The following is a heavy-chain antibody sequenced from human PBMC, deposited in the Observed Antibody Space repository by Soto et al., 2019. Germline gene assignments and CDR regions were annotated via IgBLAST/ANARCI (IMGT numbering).Heavy chain of an antibody. CDR1: GGSFSGYY. V-gene: IGHV4-34*01. Sequence: SETLSLTCAVYGGSFSGYYWSWIRQPPGKGLEWIGEINHSGSTNYNPSLKSRVTISVDTSKNQFSLKLSSVTAADTAVYYCARGRYCSRTSCYFDYYYYYGMDVWGQGTTVTVSS. J-gene: IGHJ6*02. CDR2: INHSGST. D-gene: IGHD2-2*01. CDR3: ARGRYCSRTSCYFDYYYYYGMDV.